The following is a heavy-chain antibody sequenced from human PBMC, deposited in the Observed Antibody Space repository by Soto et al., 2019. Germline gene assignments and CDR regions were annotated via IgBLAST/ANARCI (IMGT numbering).Heavy chain of an antibody. J-gene: IGHJ4*02. V-gene: IGHV3-23*01. D-gene: IGHD4-17*01. Sequence: EVQLLESGGGLVQPGGSLRLSCVASGFTFSSHAMSWVRQAPGKGLEWVSAISGSGGSTYYADSVKGRFTISRDNSKNTLYLQMNSLRAEVTAVYYCAKDYGGNPFDYWGQGTLVTVSS. CDR1: GFTFSSHA. CDR2: ISGSGGST. CDR3: AKDYGGNPFDY.